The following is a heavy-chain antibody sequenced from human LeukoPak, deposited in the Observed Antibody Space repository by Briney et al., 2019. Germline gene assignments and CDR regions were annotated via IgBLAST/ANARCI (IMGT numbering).Heavy chain of an antibody. V-gene: IGHV3-7*03. CDR2: IKTDGSLI. D-gene: IGHD1/OR15-1a*01. CDR3: ARGGATEQSWFDP. Sequence: GGSLRLSCVASGFTFSSYWMTWVRQAPGKGLEWVANIKTDGSLIYYVDSVKGRFTISRDNAKNSLYLQMNSLRAEDTALYHCARGGATEQSWFDPWGQGTLVTVSS. CDR1: GFTFSSYW. J-gene: IGHJ5*02.